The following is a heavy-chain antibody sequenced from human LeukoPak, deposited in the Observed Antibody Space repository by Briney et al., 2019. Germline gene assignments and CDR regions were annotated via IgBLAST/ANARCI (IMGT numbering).Heavy chain of an antibody. V-gene: IGHV3-74*01. Sequence: GGSLRLSCTASGFSLSGHWMHWARQLPGKGLVWVSRISPTGSTTSYADSVKGRFTVSRDNAKNTLYLQVNNLRAEDTAVYYCARGPNSNWSGLDFWGQGALLTVSS. CDR3: ARGPNSNWSGLDF. J-gene: IGHJ4*02. CDR1: GFSLSGHW. CDR2: ISPTGSTT. D-gene: IGHD6-6*01.